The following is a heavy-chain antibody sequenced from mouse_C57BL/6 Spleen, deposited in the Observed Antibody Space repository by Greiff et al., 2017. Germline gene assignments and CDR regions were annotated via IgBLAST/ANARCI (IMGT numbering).Heavy chain of an antibody. D-gene: IGHD2-2*01. CDR3: ASVFSVDYGYDYSFDY. V-gene: IGHV5-4*03. Sequence: EVMLVESGGGLVKPGGSLKLSCAASGFTFSSYAMSWVRQTPEKRLEWVATISDGGSYTYYPDNVKGRFTISRDNAKNNLYLQMSHLKSEDTAMYYCASVFSVDYGYDYSFDYWGQGTSVTVSS. CDR2: ISDGGSYT. CDR1: GFTFSSYA. J-gene: IGHJ2*02.